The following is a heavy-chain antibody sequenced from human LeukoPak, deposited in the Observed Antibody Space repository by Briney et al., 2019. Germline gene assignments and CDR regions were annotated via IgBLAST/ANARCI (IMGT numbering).Heavy chain of an antibody. CDR2: IYTSGST. J-gene: IGHJ6*02. V-gene: IGHV4-4*07. CDR1: GGSISSYY. D-gene: IGHD6-13*01. CDR3: ARDAVAAAGTNYYYYYGMDV. Sequence: PSETLSLTCTVSGGSISSYYWSWIRQPAGKGLEWIGRIYTSGSTNYNPSLKSRVTMSVDTSKNQFSLKLSSVTAADTAVYYSARDAVAAAGTNYYYYYGMDVWGQGTTVTVSS.